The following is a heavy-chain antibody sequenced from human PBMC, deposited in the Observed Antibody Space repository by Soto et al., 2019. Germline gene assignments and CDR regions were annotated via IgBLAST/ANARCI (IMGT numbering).Heavy chain of an antibody. Sequence: SETLSLTCAVYGGSFSGYYWSWIRQPPGKGLEWIGEINHSGSTNHNPSLKSRVTISVDTSKNQFSLKLSSVTAADTAVYYCARGVYYYDSSGLLEGGDWFDPWGQGTLVTVSS. CDR1: GGSFSGYY. D-gene: IGHD3-22*01. CDR2: INHSGST. V-gene: IGHV4-34*01. J-gene: IGHJ5*02. CDR3: ARGVYYYDSSGLLEGGDWFDP.